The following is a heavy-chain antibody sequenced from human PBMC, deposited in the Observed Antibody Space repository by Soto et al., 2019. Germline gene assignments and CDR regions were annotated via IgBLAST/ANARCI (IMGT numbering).Heavy chain of an antibody. Sequence: GESLKISCKGSGYSFTSYWIGWVRQMPGKGLEWMGIIYPGDSDTRYSPSFQGQVTISADKSISTAYLQWSSLKASDTAMYYCARVPLGEEYYYDSSGYYYFDYWGQGTLVTVSS. CDR1: GYSFTSYW. CDR2: IYPGDSDT. V-gene: IGHV5-51*01. J-gene: IGHJ4*02. D-gene: IGHD3-22*01. CDR3: ARVPLGEEYYYDSSGYYYFDY.